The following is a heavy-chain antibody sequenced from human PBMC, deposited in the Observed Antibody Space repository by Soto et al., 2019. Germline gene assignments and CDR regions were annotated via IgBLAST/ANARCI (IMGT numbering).Heavy chain of an antibody. V-gene: IGHV3-30-3*01. Sequence: GGSLRLSCAASGFTFSSYAMHWVRQAPGKGLEWVAVISYDGSNKYYADSVKGRFTISRDNSKNTLYLQMNSLRAEDTAVYYCARDTRGYNSYWGQGTLVTVSS. CDR1: GFTFSSYA. D-gene: IGHD5-12*01. CDR2: ISYDGSNK. J-gene: IGHJ4*02. CDR3: ARDTRGYNSY.